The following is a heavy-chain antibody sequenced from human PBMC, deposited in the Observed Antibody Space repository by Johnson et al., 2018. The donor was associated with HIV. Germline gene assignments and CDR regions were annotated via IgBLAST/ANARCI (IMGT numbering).Heavy chain of an antibody. J-gene: IGHJ3*02. CDR1: RFIFSTSG. CDR2: INWNGGST. CDR3: ARAEYGYSSSWYGTFDI. V-gene: IGHV3-20*04. D-gene: IGHD6-13*01. Sequence: VQLVESGGDVVQPGRSLRLSCAASRFIFSTSGMHWVRQAPGKGLEWVSDINWNGGSTGYADSVTGRFSISRDNAKNSLFLQMNNLRAEDTALYYCARAEYGYSSSWYGTFDIWGRGTMVTVSS.